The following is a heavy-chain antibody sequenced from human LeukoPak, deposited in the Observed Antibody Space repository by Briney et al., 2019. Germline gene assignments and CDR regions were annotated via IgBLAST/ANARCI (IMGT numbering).Heavy chain of an antibody. D-gene: IGHD3-10*01. CDR3: AKEGDHDALDI. V-gene: IGHV3-33*06. CDR2: IWYDGSNK. J-gene: IGHJ3*02. Sequence: GGSLRLSCAASGFTFSSYGMHWVRQAPGKGLEWVAVIWYDGSNKYYADSVKGRFTISRDNSKNTLYLQMYSLRAEDTAVYYCAKEGDHDALDIWGQGTMVTVSS. CDR1: GFTFSSYG.